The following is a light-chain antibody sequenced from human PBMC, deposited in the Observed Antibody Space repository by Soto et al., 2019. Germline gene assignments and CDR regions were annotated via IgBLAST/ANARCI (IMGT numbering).Light chain of an antibody. CDR1: SSDVGSYNL. CDR2: EGS. Sequence: QSALTQPASVSGSPGQSITISCTGTSSDVGSYNLVSWYQQHPGKAPKLRIYEGSKRPSGVSNRFSGSKSGNTASLTISGLQAEDEGDYYCCSYAGSTTYVVFGGGTKLTVL. V-gene: IGLV2-23*01. J-gene: IGLJ2*01. CDR3: CSYAGSTTYVV.